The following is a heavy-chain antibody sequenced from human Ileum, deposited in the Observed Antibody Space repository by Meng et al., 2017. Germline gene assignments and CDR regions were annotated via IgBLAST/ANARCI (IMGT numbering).Heavy chain of an antibody. CDR3: ARDKNYYDSGTSPNNYAFDI. CDR1: GFTFSTYW. V-gene: IGHV3-7*01. Sequence: GESLKISCAASGFTFSTYWMSWVRQAPGKGLEWVANINQDGSEKYYVDSVKGRFTISRDNAKSSLYLQMNSLRAEDTAVYYCARDKNYYDSGTSPNNYAFDIWGQGTMVTVSS. J-gene: IGHJ3*02. CDR2: INQDGSEK. D-gene: IGHD3-10*01.